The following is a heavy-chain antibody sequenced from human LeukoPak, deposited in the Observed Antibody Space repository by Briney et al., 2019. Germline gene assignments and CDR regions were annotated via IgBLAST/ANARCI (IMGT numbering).Heavy chain of an antibody. V-gene: IGHV3-7*01. Sequence: GGSLRLSCAASGFAFSSYWMNWVRQAPGKRLEWVANIKQDGNEKYYVDSVKGRFTISRDNAKNSLYLQMSSLRAEDTAVYYCARGKDHFDYWGQGTLVTVSS. CDR1: GFAFSSYW. CDR2: IKQDGNEK. J-gene: IGHJ4*02. CDR3: ARGKDHFDY.